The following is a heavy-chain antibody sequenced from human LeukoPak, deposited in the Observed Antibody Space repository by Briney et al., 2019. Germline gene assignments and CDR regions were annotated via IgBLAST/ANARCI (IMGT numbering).Heavy chain of an antibody. Sequence: GGSLTLSCAASGFTLSGDYMSWVRQAPGKGLEWVSVIFGAGTTYYADSVKGRFTISRDNSKNTLYLQMNSLRAEDTAVYYCARAIQFGGYFDYWGQGTLVTVST. J-gene: IGHJ4*02. CDR3: ARAIQFGGYFDY. CDR2: IFGAGTT. V-gene: IGHV3-53*01. CDR1: GFTLSGDY. D-gene: IGHD2-15*01.